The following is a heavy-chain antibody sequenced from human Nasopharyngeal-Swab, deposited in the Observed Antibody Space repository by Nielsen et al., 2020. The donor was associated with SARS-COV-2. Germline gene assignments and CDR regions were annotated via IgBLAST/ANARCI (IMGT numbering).Heavy chain of an antibody. J-gene: IGHJ4*02. D-gene: IGHD3-3*02. CDR2: IYYSENT. V-gene: IGHV4-59*08. Sequence: SETLSLTCTVSGDSISSYYWSWIRQPPGKGLEWIGYIYYSENTNYNPSLKSRVTISGDTSKKQFSLKLSSVTAADTAVYYCARLSTTWYYFDYWGQGTLVTVSS. CDR1: GDSISSYY. CDR3: ARLSTTWYYFDY.